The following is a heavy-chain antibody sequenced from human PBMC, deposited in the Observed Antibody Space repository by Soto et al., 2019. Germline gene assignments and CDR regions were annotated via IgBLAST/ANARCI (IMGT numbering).Heavy chain of an antibody. CDR1: GFNFSSYD. CDR3: ARAGQGASCSGGSCYLGASDI. J-gene: IGHJ3*02. V-gene: IGHV3-13*01. D-gene: IGHD2-15*01. CDR2: IGTAGDT. Sequence: EVQLVESGGGLVQPGGSLRLSCAASGFNFSSYDMHWVRQATGKGLEWVSVIGTAGDTFYTGSVKGRFTISRENGKNSLYLQMNSLRAGDTAVYYCARAGQGASCSGGSCYLGASDIWGQGTMVTVSS.